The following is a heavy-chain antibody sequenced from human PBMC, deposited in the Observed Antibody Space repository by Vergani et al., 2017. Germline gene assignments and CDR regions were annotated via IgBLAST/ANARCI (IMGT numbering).Heavy chain of an antibody. V-gene: IGHV3-7*03. J-gene: IGHJ4*02. CDR3: ARAGDFWSGYXGDY. D-gene: IGHD3-3*01. CDR1: GLTFSSYW. Sequence: EVQLVESGGGLVQPGGSLRLSCAASGLTFSSYWMSWVRKAPGKGLEWVGNRKQDGSEKYDVDSVKGRFTISRDNAKNSLYLQMNSLRAEDTAVYYCARAGDFWSGYXGDYWGQGTLVTVSS. CDR2: RKQDGSEK.